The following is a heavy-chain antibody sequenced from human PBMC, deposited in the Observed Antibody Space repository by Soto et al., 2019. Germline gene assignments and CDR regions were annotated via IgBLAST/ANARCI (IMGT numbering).Heavy chain of an antibody. CDR2: ISGSGGST. J-gene: IGHJ3*02. V-gene: IGHV3-23*01. Sequence: QPGGSLRLSCAASGFTFSSYAMSWVRQAPGKGLEWASAISGSGGSTYYADSVKGRFTISRDNSKNTLYLQMNSLRAEDTAVYYCAKEVPYSSGWYGAKGAFDIWGQGTMVTVSS. D-gene: IGHD6-19*01. CDR1: GFTFSSYA. CDR3: AKEVPYSSGWYGAKGAFDI.